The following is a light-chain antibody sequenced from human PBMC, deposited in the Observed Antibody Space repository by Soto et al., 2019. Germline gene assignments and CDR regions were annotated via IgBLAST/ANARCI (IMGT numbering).Light chain of an antibody. Sequence: DIHMTQSPSTLSASVGYRFTITCRASQSISSYLNWYQQKPGKAPKLLIYDAFNLETGVPSRFSGSGSGTDFTFTISSLQPEDIATYYCQQYDNLPITFGQGTRLEIK. CDR3: QQYDNLPIT. J-gene: IGKJ5*01. CDR1: QSISSY. CDR2: DAF. V-gene: IGKV1-33*01.